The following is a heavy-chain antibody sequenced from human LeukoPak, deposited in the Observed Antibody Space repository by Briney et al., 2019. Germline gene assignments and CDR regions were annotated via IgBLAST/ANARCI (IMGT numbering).Heavy chain of an antibody. V-gene: IGHV4-4*07. CDR3: ASLYYYDSSGYQSFDY. CDR2: IYTSGSS. Sequence: SETLSLTCTVSGGSISSYYWNWIRQPAGKGLEWIGRIYTSGSSNYNPSLKSRVTMSVDTSKNQFSLKLSSVTAADTAVYYCASLYYYDSSGYQSFDYWGQGTLVTVSS. J-gene: IGHJ4*02. CDR1: GGSISSYY. D-gene: IGHD3-22*01.